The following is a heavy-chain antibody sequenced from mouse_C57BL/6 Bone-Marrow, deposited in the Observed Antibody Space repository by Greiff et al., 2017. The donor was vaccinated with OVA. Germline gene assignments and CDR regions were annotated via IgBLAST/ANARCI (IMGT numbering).Heavy chain of an antibody. J-gene: IGHJ4*01. CDR3: ARDAYDSAMDY. CDR1: GFTFSDFY. CDR2: SRNKANDYTT. D-gene: IGHD2-4*01. V-gene: IGHV7-1*01. Sequence: EVQGVESGGGLVQSGRSLRLSCATSGFTFSDFYMEWVRQAPGKGLEWIAASRNKANDYTTEYSASVKGRFIVSRDTSQSILYLQMNALRAEDTAIYYCARDAYDSAMDYWGQGTSVTVSS.